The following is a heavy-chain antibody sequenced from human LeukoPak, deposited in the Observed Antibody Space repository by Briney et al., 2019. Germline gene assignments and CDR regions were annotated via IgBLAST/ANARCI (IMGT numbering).Heavy chain of an antibody. D-gene: IGHD4-23*01. V-gene: IGHV3-74*01. CDR3: VRANDYGGPHH. Sequence: GGSLRLSCAVAGFTFSSYWMHWVRQAPGKGLVWVSRIDSDGTRINYADSVKGRFTISRVNGKNTLFLQLNSLRAEDAAVYYCVRANDYGGPHHWGQGTLVTVSS. CDR2: IDSDGTRI. CDR1: GFTFSSYW. J-gene: IGHJ5*02.